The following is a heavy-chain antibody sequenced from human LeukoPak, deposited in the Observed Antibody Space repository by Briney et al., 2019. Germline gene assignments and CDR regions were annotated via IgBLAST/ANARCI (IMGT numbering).Heavy chain of an antibody. J-gene: IGHJ3*02. V-gene: IGHV3-21*01. D-gene: IGHD6-19*01. CDR3: ARVNEGAVAGHDAFDI. CDR1: GFTFSSYS. CDR2: ISSSSSYI. Sequence: GGSLRLSCAAPGFTFSSYSMNWVRQAPGKGLEWVSSISSSSSYIYYADSVKGRFTISRDNAKNSLYLQMNSLRAEDTAVYYCARVNEGAVAGHDAFDIWGQGTMVTVSS.